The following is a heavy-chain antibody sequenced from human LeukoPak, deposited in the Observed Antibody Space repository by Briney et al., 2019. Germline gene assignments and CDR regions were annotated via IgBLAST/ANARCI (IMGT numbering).Heavy chain of an antibody. D-gene: IGHD3-22*01. V-gene: IGHV4-34*01. CDR3: ARGSTVTMIVAY. CDR1: GGSFSAYY. J-gene: IGHJ4*02. CDR2: INHSGNT. Sequence: SETLSLTCAVYGGSFSAYYWSWIRQTPGKGLEWIGEINHSGNTKYNPSLKSRVATSVDTSKNQFSLYLRSVTAADTAVYYCARGSTVTMIVAYWGQGTRVTVSS.